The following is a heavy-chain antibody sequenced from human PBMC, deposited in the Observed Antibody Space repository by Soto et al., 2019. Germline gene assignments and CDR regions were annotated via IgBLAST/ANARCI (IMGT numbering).Heavy chain of an antibody. CDR2: INPNSGGT. V-gene: IGHV1-2*04. CDR3: SMEIFYYYDRSGYFPYFYCMDV. J-gene: IGHJ6*02. CDR1: GYTFTGYY. Sequence: ASVKVSCKASGYTFTGYYMHWVRQAPGQGLEWMGWINPNSGGTNYAQKFQGWVTMTRDTSISTAYMELSRLRSDDTAVYYCSMEIFYYYDRSGYFPYFYCMDVWGQGTTVTVSS. D-gene: IGHD3-22*01.